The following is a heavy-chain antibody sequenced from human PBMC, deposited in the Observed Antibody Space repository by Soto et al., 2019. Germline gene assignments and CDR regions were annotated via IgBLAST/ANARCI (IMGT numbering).Heavy chain of an antibody. V-gene: IGHV4-4*02. Sequence: QVQLQESGPGLVKPSETLSLTCAVSGASISSRTWWTWVRQSPGKGLEWIGEMYHNGGSNYNPSLKSRVAISTDTSKNQFSQTLTSVTAADTAMYYCTCCGHDYKIDNWGQGSLVTVSS. CDR2: MYHNGGS. CDR3: TCCGHDYKIDN. CDR1: GASISSRTW. J-gene: IGHJ4*02. D-gene: IGHD2-21*01.